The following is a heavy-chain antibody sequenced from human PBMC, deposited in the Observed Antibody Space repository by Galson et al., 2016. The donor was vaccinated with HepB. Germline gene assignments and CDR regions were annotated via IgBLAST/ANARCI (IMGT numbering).Heavy chain of an antibody. CDR1: GGSISSNNW. D-gene: IGHD2-2*01. J-gene: IGHJ4*02. CDR2: IYHSGST. Sequence: SETLSLTCAVSGGSISSNNWWSWVRQPPGKGLEWIGEIYHSGSTNYNPSLKSRVTISVDKSKNQFSLKLSSVTAADTAVYYCARDGSPDCSSTSCYTDYWGQGTLVTVSS. CDR3: ARDGSPDCSSTSCYTDY. V-gene: IGHV4-4*02.